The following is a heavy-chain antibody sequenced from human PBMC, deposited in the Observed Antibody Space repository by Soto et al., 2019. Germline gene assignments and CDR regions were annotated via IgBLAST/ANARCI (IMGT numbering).Heavy chain of an antibody. V-gene: IGHV6-1*01. CDR3: ARGQWVDFDY. Sequence: SQTLSLTCDISGDSVSSNSAAWNWIRQSPSRGLEWLGRTYYRSKWYNEYALSVKSRITINPDTSKNQFSLQLRSLTPEDTAVYYCARGQWVDFDYWGQGTLVTVYS. J-gene: IGHJ4*02. D-gene: IGHD6-19*01. CDR2: TYYRSKWYN. CDR1: GDSVSSNSAA.